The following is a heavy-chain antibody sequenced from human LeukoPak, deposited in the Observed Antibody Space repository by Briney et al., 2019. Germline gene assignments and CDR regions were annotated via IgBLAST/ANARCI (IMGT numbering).Heavy chain of an antibody. D-gene: IGHD5-24*01. CDR1: GLTFNKYW. V-gene: IGHV3-7*01. Sequence: GGSLRLSCEASGLTFNKYWMTWVRQAPGKGLEWVANIKQDGSEKNYVDSVKGRFTISRDNAKNSLSLRMNSLSAEDTAVYYCARARWYSCDYWGQGTLVTVSS. CDR2: IKQDGSEK. J-gene: IGHJ4*02. CDR3: ARARWYSCDY.